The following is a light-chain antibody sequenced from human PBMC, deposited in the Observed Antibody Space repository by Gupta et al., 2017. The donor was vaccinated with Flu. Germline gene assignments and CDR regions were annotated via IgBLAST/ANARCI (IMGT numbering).Light chain of an antibody. V-gene: IGLV8-61*01. CDR3: VLYLGSGISM. J-gene: IGLJ3*02. Sequence: SGSVSTNHYPSWYRQTPGQPPRPLVYSTSARSSGVPDRFSGSILGDKAALTITGAQADDESDYRWVLYLGSGISMFGGGSKLTVL. CDR2: STS. CDR1: SGSVSTNHY.